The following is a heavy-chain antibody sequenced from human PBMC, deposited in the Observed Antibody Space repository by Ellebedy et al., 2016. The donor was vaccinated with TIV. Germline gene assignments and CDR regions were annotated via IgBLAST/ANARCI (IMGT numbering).Heavy chain of an antibody. V-gene: IGHV4-30-2*01. CDR2: IYHSGST. J-gene: IGHJ5*02. Sequence: SETLSLXXAVSGGSISSGGYSWSWIRQPPGKGLEWIGYIYHSGSTYYNPSLKSRVTISVDRSKNQFSLKLSSVTAADTAVYYCARLYGGQGWFNPWGQGTLVTVSS. CDR1: GGSISSGGYS. CDR3: ARLYGGQGWFNP. D-gene: IGHD4-23*01.